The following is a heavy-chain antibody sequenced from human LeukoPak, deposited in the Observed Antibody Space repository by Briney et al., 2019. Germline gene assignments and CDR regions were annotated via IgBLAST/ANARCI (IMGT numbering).Heavy chain of an antibody. CDR1: GFTFSSYS. CDR3: AREVRARFGELLRRRDAFDI. CDR2: ISSSSSYI. Sequence: PGGSLRLSCAASGFTFSSYSMNWVRQAPGKGLEWVSSISSSSSYIYYADSVKGRFTISRDNAKNSLYLQMNSLRAEDTAVYYCAREVRARFGELLRRRDAFDIWGQGTMVTVSS. J-gene: IGHJ3*02. D-gene: IGHD3-10*01. V-gene: IGHV3-21*01.